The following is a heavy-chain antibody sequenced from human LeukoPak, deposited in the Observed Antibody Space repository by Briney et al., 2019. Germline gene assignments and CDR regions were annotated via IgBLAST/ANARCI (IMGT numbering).Heavy chain of an antibody. CDR3: AAGPDDYFDF. V-gene: IGHV5-10-1*01. CDR2: IDPSGSYP. CDR1: GYSFTSYW. Sequence: EETLRISCKGSGYSFTSYWINWVRQMPGKGLEWMGKIDPSGSYPNYSPSLQGHVTISTDKSISTAYLQWSSLKASDTAMYYCAAGPDDYFDFWGQGTLVTVSS. D-gene: IGHD1-14*01. J-gene: IGHJ4*02.